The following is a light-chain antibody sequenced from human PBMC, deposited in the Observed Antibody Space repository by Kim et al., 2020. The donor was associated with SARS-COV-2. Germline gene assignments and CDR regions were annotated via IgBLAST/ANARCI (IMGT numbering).Light chain of an antibody. CDR2: DAS. CDR1: QSVNPY. V-gene: IGKV3-11*01. J-gene: IGKJ4*01. Sequence: EIVLTQSPATLSLSPGERATLSCRASQSVNPYLAWYQQKPGQAPRLLIYDASKRATGIPARFSGSGSGTDFTLTISSLEPDDFAVYYCQLRTNWLTSGGGTKVEIK. CDR3: QLRTNWLT.